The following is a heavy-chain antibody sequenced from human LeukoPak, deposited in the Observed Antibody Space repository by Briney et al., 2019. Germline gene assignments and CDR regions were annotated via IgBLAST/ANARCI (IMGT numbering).Heavy chain of an antibody. CDR3: VRDLILVWTPADDFDH. Sequence: GGSLRLSCVASGFTFSSYWMHWVRQAPGKGLEWVSRINEDASTITYADSVKGRFTISRENAMNTLYLQMNSLRAEDTAVYYCVRDLILVWTPADDFDHWGQGTLVTVSS. V-gene: IGHV3-74*03. CDR2: INEDASTI. J-gene: IGHJ5*02. D-gene: IGHD3/OR15-3a*01. CDR1: GFTFSSYW.